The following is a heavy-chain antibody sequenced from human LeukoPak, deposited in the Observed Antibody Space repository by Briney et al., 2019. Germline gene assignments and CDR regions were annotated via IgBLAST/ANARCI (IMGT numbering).Heavy chain of an antibody. J-gene: IGHJ4*02. CDR3: ARDRDGYNSLDY. CDR2: IYYSGST. Sequence: SQTLSLTCTVSGGSISSGDYYWSWVRQPPGKGLEWIGYIYYSGSTYYNPSLRSRLTISIDTSKNQFSLKVTSVTAADTAVYYCARDRDGYNSLDYWGQGTLVTVSS. CDR1: GGSISSGDYY. V-gene: IGHV4-30-4*01. D-gene: IGHD5-24*01.